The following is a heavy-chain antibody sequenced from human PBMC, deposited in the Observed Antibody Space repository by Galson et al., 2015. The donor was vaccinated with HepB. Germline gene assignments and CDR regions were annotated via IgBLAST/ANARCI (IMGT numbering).Heavy chain of an antibody. Sequence: SVKVSCKVSGYTLTELSMHWVRQAPGKGLEWVGGFDPEDGETIYAQKFQGRVTLTEDTSTDTAYMELSSLRSEDTAVYYCAVPWSAECSSSSDSYYYYGMAVSGHGTTVTVSS. CDR3: AVPWSAECSSSSDSYYYYGMAV. CDR2: FDPEDGET. D-gene: IGHD6-6*01. V-gene: IGHV1-24*01. CDR1: GYTLTELS. J-gene: IGHJ6*02.